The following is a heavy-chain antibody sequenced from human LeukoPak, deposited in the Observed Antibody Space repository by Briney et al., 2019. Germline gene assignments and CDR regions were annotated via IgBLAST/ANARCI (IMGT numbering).Heavy chain of an antibody. Sequence: GSLRLSCAASGFAFSDYSMNWVRQAPGKGLEWVSYISSSSSSTYYTDSVKGRFTISRDNAKNSLYLQMDSLRAEDTAVYYCARRYCYGGTCYLDYWGQGTLVTVSS. CDR2: ISSSSSST. D-gene: IGHD2-15*01. J-gene: IGHJ4*02. CDR1: GFAFSDYS. CDR3: ARRYCYGGTCYLDY. V-gene: IGHV3-48*01.